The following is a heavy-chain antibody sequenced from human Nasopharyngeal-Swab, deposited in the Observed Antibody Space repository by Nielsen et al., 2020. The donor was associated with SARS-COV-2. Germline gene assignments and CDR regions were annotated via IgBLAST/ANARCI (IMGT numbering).Heavy chain of an antibody. CDR2: ISWNSGSI. CDR1: GFSFDDYA. D-gene: IGHD4-11*01. Sequence: SLKISCVASGFSFDDYAMHWVRQAPGKGLEWVSGISWNSGSIGYADSVKGRFTISRDNVKNSLYLQMNSLRAEDTALYYCAKGRADYSNPSFDSWGQGTLVTVS. V-gene: IGHV3-9*01. J-gene: IGHJ4*02. CDR3: AKGRADYSNPSFDS.